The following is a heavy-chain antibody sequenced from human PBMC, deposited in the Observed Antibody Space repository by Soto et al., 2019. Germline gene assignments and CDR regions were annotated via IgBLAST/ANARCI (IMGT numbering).Heavy chain of an antibody. CDR2: ISSSSSYI. CDR3: ARDPRGLYSGRCFDY. CDR1: GFTFSSYS. D-gene: IGHD5-12*01. V-gene: IGHV3-21*01. Sequence: GGSLRVSCAASGFTFSSYSMNWVRQAPGKGLERVSSISSSSSYIYYADSVKGRFTISRDNAKNSLYLQMNSLRAEDTAVYYCARDPRGLYSGRCFDYWGQGTLVTVSS. J-gene: IGHJ4*02.